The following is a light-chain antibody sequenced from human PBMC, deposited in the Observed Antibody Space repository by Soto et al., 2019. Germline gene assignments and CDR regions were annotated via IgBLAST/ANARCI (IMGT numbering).Light chain of an antibody. J-gene: IGKJ1*01. CDR1: QSIGRW. V-gene: IGKV1-5*03. CDR2: EAS. CDR3: QQYESYRT. Sequence: DIQMTQSPSTLSAYVGDRVTITYRASQSIGRWLAWYQQKPGKAPKLLIYEASSLESGVSSRFRGSGSGTEFTLTITSLQPDDFATYYCQQYESYRTFGPGTKVEIK.